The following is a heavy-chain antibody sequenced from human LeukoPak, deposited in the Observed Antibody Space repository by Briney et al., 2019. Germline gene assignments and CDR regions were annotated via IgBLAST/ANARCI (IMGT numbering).Heavy chain of an antibody. D-gene: IGHD3-22*01. J-gene: IGHJ4*02. Sequence: GGFLRLSCVASGFTFSNYAMSWVRQAPGKGLEWVSAISGSGGSTYYADSVKGRFTISRDNSKNTLYLQMNSLRAEDTAVYYCATRNYYDRSAYYYYYFDYWGQGTLVSVSS. V-gene: IGHV3-23*01. CDR3: ATRNYYDRSAYYYYYFDY. CDR2: ISGSGGST. CDR1: GFTFSNYA.